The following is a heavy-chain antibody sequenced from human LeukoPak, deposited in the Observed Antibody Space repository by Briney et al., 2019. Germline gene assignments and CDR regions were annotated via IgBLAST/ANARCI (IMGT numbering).Heavy chain of an antibody. J-gene: IGHJ3*02. CDR3: TRVDRADAFDI. Sequence: GGSLRLSCAASGFTFSEYDMHWVRQATGNGLEWVSGIGTAGDTYYPGSVKGRFTISRENAKNSLHLQMNSLGAGDTAVYYCTRVDRADAFDIWGRGTIVTVSS. V-gene: IGHV3-13*01. CDR2: IGTAGDT. CDR1: GFTFSEYD. D-gene: IGHD3-16*02.